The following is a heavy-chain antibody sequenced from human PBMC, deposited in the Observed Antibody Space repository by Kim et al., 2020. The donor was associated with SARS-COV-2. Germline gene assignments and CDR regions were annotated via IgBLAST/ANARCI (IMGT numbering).Heavy chain of an antibody. CDR1: GGSISSSSYY. V-gene: IGHV4-39*01. J-gene: IGHJ4*02. Sequence: SETLSLTCTVSGGSISSSSYYWGWIRQPPGKGLEWIGSIYYSGSTYYNPSLKSRVTISVDTSKNQFSLKLSSVTAADTAVYYCARHAVGSSGQYFDYWGQGTLVTVSS. D-gene: IGHD3-22*01. CDR2: IYYSGST. CDR3: ARHAVGSSGQYFDY.